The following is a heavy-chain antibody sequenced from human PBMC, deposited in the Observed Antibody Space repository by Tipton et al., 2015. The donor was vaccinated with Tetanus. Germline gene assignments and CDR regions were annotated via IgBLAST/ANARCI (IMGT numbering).Heavy chain of an antibody. J-gene: IGHJ4*02. CDR2: SIPLLGVA. CDR1: GYTFTSYG. CDR3: ARDSQSSFDR. Sequence: QLVQSGAEVKKPGASVKVSCKASGYTFTSYGISWVRQAPGQGLEWMGRSIPLLGVANNAQKFQGRLTITADKSTTTVYMELSSLTSEDTAVYYCARDSQSSFDRWGQGTLVTVSS. V-gene: IGHV1-69*09.